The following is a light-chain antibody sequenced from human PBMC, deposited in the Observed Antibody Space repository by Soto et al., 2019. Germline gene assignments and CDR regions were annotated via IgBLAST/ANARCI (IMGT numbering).Light chain of an antibody. CDR2: EVN. CDR3: SSYADSNIVV. V-gene: IGLV2-8*01. CDR1: SSDVGGYNY. J-gene: IGLJ2*01. Sequence: QSALTQPPSASGSPGQSVTISCTGTSSDVGGYNYVSWYQQHPGKAPKLMIYEVNKRPSGVPDRFSGSKSGNTASLTVSGLQAEDEADYYCSSYADSNIVVFGGGTKVTVL.